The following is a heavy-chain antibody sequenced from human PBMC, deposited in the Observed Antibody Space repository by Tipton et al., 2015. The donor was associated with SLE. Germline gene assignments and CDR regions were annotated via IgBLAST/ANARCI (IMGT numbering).Heavy chain of an antibody. D-gene: IGHD3-22*01. Sequence: LVKPTETLSLTCTVSGASISSSNYYWGWIRQPPGKGLERIGSIYNSGTTKYNPSLKSRVTISLDTSKNQFSLRLSSATAADTAVYYCARVGHGFDDSGYNSHYYYYMDVWGKGTTVTVSS. CDR3: ARVGHGFDDSGYNSHYYYYMDV. J-gene: IGHJ6*03. CDR1: GASISSSNYY. CDR2: IYNSGTT. V-gene: IGHV4-39*07.